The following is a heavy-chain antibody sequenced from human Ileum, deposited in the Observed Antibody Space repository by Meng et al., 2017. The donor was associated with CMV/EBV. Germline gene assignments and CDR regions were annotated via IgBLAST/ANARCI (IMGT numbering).Heavy chain of an antibody. Sequence: ASVNVSCKASGYSFTDHYLNWVRQAPGQAPEWMGWINANSGSTGYAQKFQGRVTVSRDTSINTAYMELSRLRSDDTAVYYCARVAGTTMATRFDYWGQGPLVTVSS. CDR1: GYSFTDHY. CDR3: ARVAGTTMATRFDY. V-gene: IGHV1-2*02. D-gene: IGHD5-18*01. J-gene: IGHJ4*02. CDR2: INANSGST.